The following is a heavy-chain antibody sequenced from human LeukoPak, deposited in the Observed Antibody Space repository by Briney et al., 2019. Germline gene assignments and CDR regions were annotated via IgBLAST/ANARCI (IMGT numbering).Heavy chain of an antibody. V-gene: IGHV5-51*01. CDR1: GYSFTSYW. CDR2: IYPGDSDT. J-gene: IGHJ4*02. CDR3: ARQGCSSTSCYLGDFDY. Sequence: NRGESLKISCKGSGYSFTSYWIGWVRRMPGKGLEWMGIIYPGDSDTRYSPSFQGQVIISADKSISTAYLQWGSLKASDTAMYYCARQGCSSTSCYLGDFDYWGQGTLVTVSS. D-gene: IGHD2-2*01.